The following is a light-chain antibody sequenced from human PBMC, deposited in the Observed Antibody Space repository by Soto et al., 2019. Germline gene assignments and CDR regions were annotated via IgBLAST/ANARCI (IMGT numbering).Light chain of an antibody. CDR3: SSYTNINTRAGV. Sequence: QSALTQPASVSGSPGQSMTISCTGTSGDIGSYNRVSWYQQHPGKAPKLIIYEVTDRPSGVSNRFSGSKSGNTASLTISGLQAEDEAEYYCSSYTNINTRAGVFGTGTKVTVL. J-gene: IGLJ1*01. CDR2: EVT. CDR1: SGDIGSYNR. V-gene: IGLV2-14*01.